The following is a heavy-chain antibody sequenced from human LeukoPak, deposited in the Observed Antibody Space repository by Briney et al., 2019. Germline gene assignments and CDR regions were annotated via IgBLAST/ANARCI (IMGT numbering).Heavy chain of an antibody. J-gene: IGHJ6*03. V-gene: IGHV3-23*01. CDR2: ISGSGGST. Sequence: GGSLRLSCAASGFTFSSYAMHWVRQAPGKGLEWVSAISGSGGSTYYADSVKGRFTTSRDNSKNTLYLQMNSLRAEDTAVYYCAKTAGLHYYYMDVWGKGTTVTISS. CDR3: AKTAGLHYYYMDV. CDR1: GFTFSSYA.